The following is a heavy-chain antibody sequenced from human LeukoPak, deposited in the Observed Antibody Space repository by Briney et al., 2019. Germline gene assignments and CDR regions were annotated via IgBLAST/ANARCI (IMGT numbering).Heavy chain of an antibody. J-gene: IGHJ4*02. CDR1: GFDFRSYW. D-gene: IGHD3-10*01. V-gene: IGHV4-59*01. Sequence: SGGSLRLSCAVSGFDFRSYWMSWIRQPPGKGLEWIGYIYYSGSTNYDPSLKSRVTISVDTSKNQFSLKLSSVTAADTAVYYCARVDMVDIMVRGVIITDPKPYFDYWGQGTLVTVSS. CDR3: ARVDMVDIMVRGVIITDPKPYFDY. CDR2: IYYSGST.